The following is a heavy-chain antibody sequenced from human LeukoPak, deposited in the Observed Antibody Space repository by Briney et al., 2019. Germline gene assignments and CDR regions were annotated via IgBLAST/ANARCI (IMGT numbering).Heavy chain of an antibody. D-gene: IGHD6-19*01. Sequence: GGSLRLSCAASGFIFSTYGMYWVRQAPGKGLEWVAFIRHDGSIKNYADSVKGRSTISRDNSKNTLYLQMNSLRAEDTAVYYCAKAIAVAGDYWGQGTLVTVSS. CDR2: IRHDGSIK. CDR3: AKAIAVAGDY. J-gene: IGHJ4*02. V-gene: IGHV3-30*02. CDR1: GFIFSTYG.